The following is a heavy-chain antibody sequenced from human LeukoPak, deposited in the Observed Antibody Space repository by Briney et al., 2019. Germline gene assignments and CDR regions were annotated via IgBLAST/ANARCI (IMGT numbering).Heavy chain of an antibody. V-gene: IGHV3-7*02. D-gene: IGHD3-10*01. CDR3: ATSITMFDY. Sequence: GGSLRLSCAASGFTFSRYWMSWVRQAPGKGLEWVANIKEDGTVKYYVESVKDRFAISRDNAKNSLYLQMNSLRAEDTAVYYCATSITMFDYWGQGILVTVSS. J-gene: IGHJ4*02. CDR2: IKEDGTVK. CDR1: GFTFSRYW.